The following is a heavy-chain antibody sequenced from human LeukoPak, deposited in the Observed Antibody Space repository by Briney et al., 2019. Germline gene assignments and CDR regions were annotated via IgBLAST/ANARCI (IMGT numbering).Heavy chain of an antibody. CDR3: AKDKEDYYYDSSCQFDY. CDR2: ISYDGSNK. CDR1: GFTFSSYG. V-gene: IGHV3-30*18. D-gene: IGHD3-22*01. Sequence: GGSLRLSCAASGFTFSSYGMHWVRQAPGKGLEWVAVISYDGSNKYYADSVKGRFTTSRDNSKNTLYLQMNSLRAEDTAVYYCAKDKEDYYYDSSCQFDYWGQGTLVTVSS. J-gene: IGHJ4*02.